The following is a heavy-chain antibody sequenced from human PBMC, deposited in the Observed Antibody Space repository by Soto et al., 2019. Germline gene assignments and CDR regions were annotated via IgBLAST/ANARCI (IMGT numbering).Heavy chain of an antibody. J-gene: IGHJ6*02. CDR1: GYSFTSYW. CDR3: ASHPRRIFAVDNYSGMDV. CDR2: IYPGDSDT. Sequence: GESLKISCKGSGYSFTSYWIGWVRQMPGKGLEWMGIIYPGDSDTRYSPSFQGQVTISADKSISTAYLQWSSLKASDTAMYYCASHPRRIFAVDNYSGMDVGGQGTTVTVSS. V-gene: IGHV5-51*01. D-gene: IGHD3-3*01.